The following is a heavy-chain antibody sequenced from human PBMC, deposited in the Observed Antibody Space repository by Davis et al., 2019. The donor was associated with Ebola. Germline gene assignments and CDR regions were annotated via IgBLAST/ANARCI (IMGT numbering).Heavy chain of an antibody. J-gene: IGHJ6*02. D-gene: IGHD3-3*01. Sequence: GESLKISCAASGFTVSSNYMSWVRQAPGKGLEWVSVIYSGGSTYYADSVKGRFTISRDNSKNTLYLQMNSLRAEDTAVYYCARDRKLWSGYQQGYYYYGMDVWGQGTTVTVSS. CDR1: GFTVSSNY. CDR3: ARDRKLWSGYQQGYYYYGMDV. CDR2: IYSGGST. V-gene: IGHV3-66*01.